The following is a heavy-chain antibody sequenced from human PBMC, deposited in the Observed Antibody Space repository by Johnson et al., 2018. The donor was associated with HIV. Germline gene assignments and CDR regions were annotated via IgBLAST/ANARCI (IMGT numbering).Heavy chain of an antibody. CDR1: GFTFSDYA. Sequence: HVQLVESGGGVVQPGRSLRLSCAASGFTFSDYAMHWVRQAPGKGLEWVAVISYDGSNKYYADSVKGRFTISRDNSKNTLYLQMNILRAEDTAVYFCAKEAYYVEAFDIWGQGTMVTVSS. J-gene: IGHJ3*02. D-gene: IGHD3-16*01. CDR3: AKEAYYVEAFDI. V-gene: IGHV3-30*04. CDR2: ISYDGSNK.